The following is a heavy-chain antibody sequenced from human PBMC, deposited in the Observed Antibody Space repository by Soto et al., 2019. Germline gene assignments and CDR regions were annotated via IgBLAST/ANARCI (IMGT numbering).Heavy chain of an antibody. CDR2: ISGSGGST. J-gene: IGHJ4*02. CDR3: AKTPADYYDSSGYFFDY. D-gene: IGHD3-22*01. V-gene: IGHV3-23*01. CDR1: GFTFSSYA. Sequence: GGSLRLSCAASGFTFSSYAMSWVRQAPGKGLEWVSAISGSGGSTYYADSVKGRFTISRDNSKNTLYLQMNSLRAEDTAVYYCAKTPADYYDSSGYFFDYWGQGTLVTVSS.